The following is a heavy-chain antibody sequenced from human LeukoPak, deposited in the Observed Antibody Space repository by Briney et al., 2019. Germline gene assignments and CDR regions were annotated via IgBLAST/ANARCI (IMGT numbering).Heavy chain of an antibody. J-gene: IGHJ3*02. D-gene: IGHD2-15*01. CDR3: AIVVVAALYDAFDI. Sequence: GASVKVSCKASGYTFTSYDINWVRQATGQGLEWMGWMNPNSGNTGYAQKFQGRVTMTRNTSISTAYVELSSLRSEDTAVYYCAIVVVAALYDAFDIWGQGTMVTVSS. V-gene: IGHV1-8*01. CDR1: GYTFTSYD. CDR2: MNPNSGNT.